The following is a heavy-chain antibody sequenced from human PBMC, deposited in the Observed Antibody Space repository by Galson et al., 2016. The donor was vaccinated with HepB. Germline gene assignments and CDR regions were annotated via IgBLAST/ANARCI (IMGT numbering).Heavy chain of an antibody. J-gene: IGHJ4*02. D-gene: IGHD4-17*01. Sequence: SLRLSCAASGFTFSSYGMHWVRQAPGKGLEWVAVIWYDGSNKYYADSVKGRFTSSRDNSKHTLYVQMNSLRAEDTAVYYCARDDFGDSIDYWGQGTLVTVSS. CDR1: GFTFSSYG. CDR2: IWYDGSNK. V-gene: IGHV3-33*01. CDR3: ARDDFGDSIDY.